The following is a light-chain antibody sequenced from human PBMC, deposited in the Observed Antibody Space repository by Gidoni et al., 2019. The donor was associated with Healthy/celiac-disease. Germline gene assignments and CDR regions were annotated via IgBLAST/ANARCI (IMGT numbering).Light chain of an antibody. J-gene: IGLJ2*01. Sequence: SYELTQPPPVSVSPGQTASITCSGDKLGDKYACWYQQKPGQSPVLVIYPDSKRTSGIPERFSGSNSGNTATLTISGTQAMDEADYYCQAWDSSTLFGGGTKLTVL. V-gene: IGLV3-1*01. CDR3: QAWDSSTL. CDR1: KLGDKY. CDR2: PDS.